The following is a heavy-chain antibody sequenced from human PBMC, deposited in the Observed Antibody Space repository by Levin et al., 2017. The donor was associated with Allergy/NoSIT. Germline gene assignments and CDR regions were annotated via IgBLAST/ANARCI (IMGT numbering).Heavy chain of an antibody. D-gene: IGHD6-6*01. CDR1: GGSISSSSYY. V-gene: IGHV4-39*01. Sequence: SETLSLTCTVSGGSISSSSYYWGWIRQPPGKGLEWIGSIYYSGSTYYNPTLKSRVTISVDTSKNQFSLKLSSVTAADTAVYYCARRLTARRRAFDIWGQGTMVTVSS. CDR2: IYYSGST. J-gene: IGHJ3*02. CDR3: ARRLTARRRAFDI.